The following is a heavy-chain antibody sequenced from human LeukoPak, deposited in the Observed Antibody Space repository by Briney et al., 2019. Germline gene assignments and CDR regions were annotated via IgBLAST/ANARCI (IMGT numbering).Heavy chain of an antibody. CDR1: GYTFTSYG. J-gene: IGHJ6*02. CDR3: ARTGCITMVRGPGWGPAYYYYGMDV. V-gene: IGHV1-18*01. Sequence: ASVKVSCKASGYTFTSYGISWVRQAPGQGLEWMGWISAYNGNTNYAQKLQGRVTMTTDTSTSTAYMELRSLRPDDTAVYYCARTGCITMVRGPGWGPAYYYYGMDVWGQGTTVTVSS. CDR2: ISAYNGNT. D-gene: IGHD3-10*01.